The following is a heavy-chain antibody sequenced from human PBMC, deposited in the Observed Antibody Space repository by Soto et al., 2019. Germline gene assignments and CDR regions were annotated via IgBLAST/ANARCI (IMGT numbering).Heavy chain of an antibody. D-gene: IGHD6-13*01. CDR1: GGSISSNY. CDR2: VYNIGST. CDR3: ARYRREAVAGYTLDN. V-gene: IGHV4-59*01. Sequence: SETLSLTCTVSGGSISSNYWTWIRQPPGKGLEWIGYVYNIGSTNCNPSLKSRVTISEDTSKSQFSLKVNSMTAADTAVYYCARYRREAVAGYTLDNWGQGILVTVSS. J-gene: IGHJ4*02.